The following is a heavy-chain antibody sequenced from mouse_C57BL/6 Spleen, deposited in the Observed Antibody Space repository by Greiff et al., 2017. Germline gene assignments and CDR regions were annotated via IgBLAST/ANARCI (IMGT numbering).Heavy chain of an antibody. D-gene: IGHD1-1*01. Sequence: EVKLVESEGGLVQPGSSMKLSCTASGFTFSDYYMAWVRQVPEKGLEWVANINYDGSSTYYLDSLKSRFIISRDNAKNILYLQMSSLKSEDTATYYCARDPRYYYGSSSHWYFDVWGTGTTVTVSS. CDR2: INYDGSST. CDR1: GFTFSDYY. CDR3: ARDPRYYYGSSSHWYFDV. V-gene: IGHV5-16*01. J-gene: IGHJ1*03.